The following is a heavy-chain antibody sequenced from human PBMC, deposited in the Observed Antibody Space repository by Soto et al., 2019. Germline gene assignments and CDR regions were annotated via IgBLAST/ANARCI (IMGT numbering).Heavy chain of an antibody. J-gene: IGHJ4*02. V-gene: IGHV3-30*18. CDR2: ISYDGSNK. Sequence: PGGSLRPSCEVSVFTFSSFGMHWVRQAPGKGLEWVTSISYDGSNKYFTESVKGRFTISRDNPKNTLYLQMDSLRPEDTAVYYCAKGRYYDSGSSEFDCWGQGTLVTVSS. CDR1: VFTFSSFG. CDR3: AKGRYYDSGSSEFDC. D-gene: IGHD3-10*01.